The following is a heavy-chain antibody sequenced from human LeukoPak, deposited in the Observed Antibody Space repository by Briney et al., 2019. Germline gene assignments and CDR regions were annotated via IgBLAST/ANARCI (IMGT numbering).Heavy chain of an antibody. J-gene: IGHJ4*02. V-gene: IGHV3-48*03. D-gene: IGHD3-10*01. Sequence: GGSLRLSCAASGFTFSSYEMNWVREAPGKGLEWVSYISSSGSTIYYADSVKGRFTISRDNAKNSLYLQKNSLRAEDTAVYYCARVGMVRGVSYDYWGQGTLVTVSS. CDR1: GFTFSSYE. CDR2: ISSSGSTI. CDR3: ARVGMVRGVSYDY.